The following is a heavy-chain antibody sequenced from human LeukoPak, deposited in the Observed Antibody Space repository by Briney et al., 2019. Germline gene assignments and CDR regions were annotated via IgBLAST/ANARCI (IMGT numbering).Heavy chain of an antibody. CDR1: GGSISSSRYY. V-gene: IGHV4-39*07. J-gene: IGHJ4*02. CDR2: SYYSGST. D-gene: IGHD3-22*01. CDR3: ARIRHYYDSSGYYPFDY. Sequence: PSEALSLTCTVSGGSISSSRYYWGWIRQPPGKGLEWIGSSYYSGSTYYNPPIKSRVTISAEKSKNHFSLKLSSGPAAETAVYYCARIRHYYDSSGYYPFDYWGQGTLVTVSS.